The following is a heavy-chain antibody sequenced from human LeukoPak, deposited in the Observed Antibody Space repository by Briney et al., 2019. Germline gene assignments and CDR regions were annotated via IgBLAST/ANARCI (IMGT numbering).Heavy chain of an antibody. CDR2: INGDGRTT. CDR1: GFIFSTYT. J-gene: IGHJ4*02. V-gene: IGHV3-64D*06. CDR3: VGDQVDDTGYLR. Sequence: GGSLRLSCSASGFIFSTYTMYWVRQAPGKGLEYVSVINGDGRTTYYIDSVKGRFTISRNNSKNTLYLQMSSLRADDTAVYYCVGDQVDDTGYLRWGQGTRVTVSA. D-gene: IGHD5-12*01.